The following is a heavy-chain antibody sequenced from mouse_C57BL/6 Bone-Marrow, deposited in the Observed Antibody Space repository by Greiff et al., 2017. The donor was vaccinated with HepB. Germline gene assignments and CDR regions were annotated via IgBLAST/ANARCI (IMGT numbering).Heavy chain of an antibody. V-gene: IGHV5-4*01. CDR3: ARGLTTPGY. CDR1: GFTFSSYA. CDR2: ISDGGSYT. Sequence: EVQLVESGGGLEKPGGSLKLSCAASGFTFSSYAMSWVRQTPEKRLEWVATISDGGSYTYYPDNVKGRFTISRDNAKNNLYLQMSHLKSEDTAMYYCARGLTTPGYWGQGTSVTVSS. D-gene: IGHD1-1*01. J-gene: IGHJ4*01.